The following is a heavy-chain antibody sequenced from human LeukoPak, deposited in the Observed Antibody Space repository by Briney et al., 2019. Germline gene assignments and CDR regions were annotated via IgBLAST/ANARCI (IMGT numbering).Heavy chain of an antibody. CDR2: IIPIFGTA. CDR1: GGTLSSYA. CDR3: ARGSTYYDSSGQVPFDY. J-gene: IGHJ4*02. V-gene: IGHV1-69*01. Sequence: SVKVSCKASGGTLSSYAISWVRQAPGRGLEWMGGIIPIFGTANYAQKFQGRVTITADESTSTAYMELSSLRSEDTAVYYCARGSTYYDSSGQVPFDYWGQGTLVTVSS. D-gene: IGHD3-22*01.